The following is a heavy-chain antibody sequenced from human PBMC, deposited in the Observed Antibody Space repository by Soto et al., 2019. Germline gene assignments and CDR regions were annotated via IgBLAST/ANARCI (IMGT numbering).Heavy chain of an antibody. CDR3: ARDLAYCSTGSCYAKWGY. Sequence: SETLSLTCTVSGASFTDGSLFWGWIRQSPGKGVEWIASTYIGGMTYYNPSLRSRATISTDTSKNHFSLKLSSVTAADTAVYYCARDLAYCSTGSCYAKWGYWGQGTLVTVSS. D-gene: IGHD2-15*01. V-gene: IGHV4-39*02. J-gene: IGHJ4*02. CDR2: TYIGGMT. CDR1: GASFTDGSLF.